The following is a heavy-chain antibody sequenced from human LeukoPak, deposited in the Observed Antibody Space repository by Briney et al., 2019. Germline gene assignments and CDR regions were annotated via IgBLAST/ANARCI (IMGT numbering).Heavy chain of an antibody. CDR3: ARALGYCSGGSCTGGYNWFDP. D-gene: IGHD2-15*01. CDR2: IYYGGST. CDR1: GGSISSSDYY. V-gene: IGHV4-39*01. J-gene: IGHJ5*02. Sequence: PSETLSLTCTVSGGSISSSDYYWGWIRQPPGKGLEWIGSIYYGGSTYYNPSPKSRVTISVDTSMNQFSLKLSFVTTADTAVYYCARALGYCSGGSCTGGYNWFDPWGQGTLVTVPS.